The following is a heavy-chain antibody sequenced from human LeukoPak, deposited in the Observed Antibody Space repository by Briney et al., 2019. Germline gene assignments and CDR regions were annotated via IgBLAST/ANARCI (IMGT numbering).Heavy chain of an antibody. CDR3: AKDDSTYYYDSSGYYYPDR. Sequence: GGSLRLSCAASGFTFSRYWMSWVRQVPRKGLEWVANIKQDGSEKYYVDSVKGRFTISRDNSKNTLYLQMNSLRAEDTAVYYRAKDDSTYYYDSSGYYYPDRWGQGTMVTVSS. CDR2: IKQDGSEK. CDR1: GFTFSRYW. D-gene: IGHD3-22*01. J-gene: IGHJ3*01. V-gene: IGHV3-7*03.